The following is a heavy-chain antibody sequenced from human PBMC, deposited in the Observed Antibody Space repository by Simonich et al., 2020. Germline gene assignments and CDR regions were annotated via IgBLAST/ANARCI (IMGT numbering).Heavy chain of an antibody. CDR3: ARHLQLGPFDY. Sequence: QVQLQQWGAGLLKPSETLSLTCAVYGGSFSGYYWSWIRQPPWKGLEWIGENNHSGSTNDHPALKRRVTISVDTSKNQFSLKLSSVTAADTAVYYCARHLQLGPFDYWGQGTLVTVSS. CDR1: GGSFSGYY. J-gene: IGHJ4*02. CDR2: NNHSGST. D-gene: IGHD1-1*01. V-gene: IGHV4-34*01.